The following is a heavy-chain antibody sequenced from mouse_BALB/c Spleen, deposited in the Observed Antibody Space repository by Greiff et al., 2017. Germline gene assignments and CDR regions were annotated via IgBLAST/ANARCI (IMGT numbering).Heavy chain of an antibody. Sequence: EVKLMESGGGLVKPGGSLKLSCAASGFTFSSYAMSWVRQTPEKRLEWVASISSGGSTYYPDSVKGRFTISRDNARNILYVQMSSLRSEDTAMYYCAATALAYWGQGTLVTVSA. CDR1: GFTFSSYA. CDR2: ISSGGST. J-gene: IGHJ3*01. V-gene: IGHV5-6-5*01. D-gene: IGHD1-2*01. CDR3: AATALAY.